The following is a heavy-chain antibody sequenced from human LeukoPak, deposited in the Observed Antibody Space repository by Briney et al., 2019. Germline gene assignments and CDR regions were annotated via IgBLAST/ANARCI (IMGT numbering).Heavy chain of an antibody. CDR1: GFTFSSYA. CDR3: AKALSGGTNNWFDP. CDR2: ISGSGGST. Sequence: GGSLRLSCAASGFTFSSYAMSWVRQAPGKGLEWVSAISGSGGSTYYADSVKGRYTISRDNSKNTLYLQMNSLRAEDTAVYYCAKALSGGTNNWFDPWGQGTLVTVSS. J-gene: IGHJ5*02. D-gene: IGHD1-14*01. V-gene: IGHV3-23*01.